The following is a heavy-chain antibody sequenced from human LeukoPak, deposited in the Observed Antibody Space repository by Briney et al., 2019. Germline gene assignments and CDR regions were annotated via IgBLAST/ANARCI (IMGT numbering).Heavy chain of an antibody. V-gene: IGHV4-59*01. D-gene: IGHD5-12*01. CDR1: GGSISSYD. Sequence: SETLSLTCTVSGGSISSYDWSWIRQPPGKGLEWIGYIYYSGSTNYNPSLKSRVTISVDTSKNQFSLKLSSVTAADTAVYYCARIRGYSGYDEDWGQGTLVTVSS. CDR3: ARIRGYSGYDED. CDR2: IYYSGST. J-gene: IGHJ4*02.